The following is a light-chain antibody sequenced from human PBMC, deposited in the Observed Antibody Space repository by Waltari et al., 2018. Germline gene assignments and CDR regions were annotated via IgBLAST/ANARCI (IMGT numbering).Light chain of an antibody. CDR3: CSYADRYTWV. Sequence: QSALTQPRSVSGSPGQSVTISCTGTSSDVGDYNYVSWYRQHPGKAPKLMIYDVSKRPAGVPDRFSGSKSVNTASLTISGLQAEDDAAYYCCSYADRYTWVFGGGTKLTVL. V-gene: IGLV2-11*01. J-gene: IGLJ3*02. CDR2: DVS. CDR1: SSDVGDYNY.